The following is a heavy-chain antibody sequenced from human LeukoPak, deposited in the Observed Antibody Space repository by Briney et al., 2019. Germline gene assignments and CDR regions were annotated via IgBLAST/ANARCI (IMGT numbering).Heavy chain of an antibody. CDR3: ARSGGPGTYHQLRYNWFDP. CDR2: ITTISHYI. Sequence: GSLRLSCAAPGFTLSDYHMNWVRQAPGKGLEWLSSITTISHYIYYAGAVRGRFTISRDNAKNSLYLQMNSLRGEDTAVYYCARSGGPGTYHQLRYNWFDPWGQGTLVTVSS. V-gene: IGHV3-21*01. J-gene: IGHJ5*02. D-gene: IGHD3-10*01. CDR1: GFTLSDYH.